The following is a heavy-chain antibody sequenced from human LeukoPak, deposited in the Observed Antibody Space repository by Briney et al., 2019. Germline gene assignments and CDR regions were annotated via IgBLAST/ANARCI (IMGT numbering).Heavy chain of an antibody. CDR1: GGSISSYY. V-gene: IGHV4-59*01. CDR2: IYYSGNT. D-gene: IGHD2-21*01. J-gene: IGHJ6*03. CDR3: ARGIVAIPAVYYMAV. Sequence: SETLSLTCTVPGGSISSYYWSWIRQPPGKGLEWIGHIYYSGNTNSNPSLKSRVTISVDTSKNQFSLKLSSVTAADTAVYYCARGIVAIPAVYYMAVWGNGTTATVSS.